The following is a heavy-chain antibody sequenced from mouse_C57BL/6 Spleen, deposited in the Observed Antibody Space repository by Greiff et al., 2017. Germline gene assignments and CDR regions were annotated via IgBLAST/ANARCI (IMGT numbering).Heavy chain of an antibody. CDR3: ARNREGWYFDV. Sequence: EVQLQQSGPELVKPGASVKISCKASGYTFTDYYMNWVKQSHGKSLEWIGDINPNNGGTSYNQKFKGKATLTVDKSSSTAYMELRSLTSEDSAVYYCARNREGWYFDVWGTGTTVTVSS. J-gene: IGHJ1*03. CDR1: GYTFTDYY. CDR2: INPNNGGT. V-gene: IGHV1-26*01.